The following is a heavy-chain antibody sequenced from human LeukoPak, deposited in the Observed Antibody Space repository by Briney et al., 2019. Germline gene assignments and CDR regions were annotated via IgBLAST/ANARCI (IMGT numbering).Heavy chain of an antibody. V-gene: IGHV1-18*01. CDR3: ARFGYYDILTGYYRENWFDP. J-gene: IGHJ5*02. Sequence: ASVKVSCKASGYTFTSYGISWVRQAPGQGLEWMGWISASNGNTNYAQKLQGRVTMTTDTSTSTAYMELRSLRSDDTAVYYCARFGYYDILTGYYRENWFDPWGQGTLVTVSS. CDR1: GYTFTSYG. CDR2: ISASNGNT. D-gene: IGHD3-9*01.